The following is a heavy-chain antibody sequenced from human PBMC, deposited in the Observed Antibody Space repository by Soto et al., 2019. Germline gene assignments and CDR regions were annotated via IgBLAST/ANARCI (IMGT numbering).Heavy chain of an antibody. CDR2: IYYSGST. J-gene: IGHJ6*02. Sequence: SETLSLTCTVSGGSISSSSYYWGWIRQPPGKGLEWIGSIYYSGSTYYNQSLKSRVTISVDTSKNQFSLKLSSVTAADIAVYYCARRSRELGYCSGGSCRGVPGGSKDYYYGMDVWGQGTTVTVSS. D-gene: IGHD2-15*01. CDR3: ARRSRELGYCSGGSCRGVPGGSKDYYYGMDV. CDR1: GGSISSSSYY. V-gene: IGHV4-39*01.